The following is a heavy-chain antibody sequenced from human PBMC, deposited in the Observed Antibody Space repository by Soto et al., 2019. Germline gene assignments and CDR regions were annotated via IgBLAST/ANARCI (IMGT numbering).Heavy chain of an antibody. D-gene: IGHD2-2*01. J-gene: IGHJ6*02. Sequence: PGGSLRLSCAASGFTFSSYWMRWVRQAPGKGLVWVSRINSDGSSTSCADSVKGRFTISRDNAKNTLYLQMNSLRAEDTAVYYCARDLVPAAAAYYGMDVWGQGTTVTVSS. CDR1: GFTFSSYW. V-gene: IGHV3-74*01. CDR3: ARDLVPAAAAYYGMDV. CDR2: INSDGSST.